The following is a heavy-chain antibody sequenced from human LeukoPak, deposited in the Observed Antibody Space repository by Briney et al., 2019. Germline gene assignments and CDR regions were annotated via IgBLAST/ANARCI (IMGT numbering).Heavy chain of an antibody. CDR1: GYTCTGYH. J-gene: IGHJ3*01. Sequence: ASVKVSCKAFGYTCTGYHIHWVRQAPGQGLEWMGRIYSNSGGTNYAQKFQGTVTMTRDTSISTAYMELSRLRSDDTAVYYCARDRSDAFDFWGQGTMVTVSS. CDR2: IYSNSGGT. CDR3: ARDRSDAFDF. V-gene: IGHV1-2*06.